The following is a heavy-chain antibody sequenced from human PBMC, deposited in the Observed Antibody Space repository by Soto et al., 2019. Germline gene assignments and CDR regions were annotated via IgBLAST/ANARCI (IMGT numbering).Heavy chain of an antibody. CDR2: IYYSGST. CDR1: GGSISSSSYY. Sequence: SETLSLTCTVSGGSISSSSYYWGWIRQPPGKGLEWIGSIYYSGSTYYNPSLKSRVTISVDTSKDQFSLKLTSVTAPDTAVFYCARRRSYDFWSGYYTDGSFDSWGKGALVTVSS. CDR3: ARRRSYDFWSGYYTDGSFDS. D-gene: IGHD3-3*01. V-gene: IGHV4-39*01. J-gene: IGHJ4*02.